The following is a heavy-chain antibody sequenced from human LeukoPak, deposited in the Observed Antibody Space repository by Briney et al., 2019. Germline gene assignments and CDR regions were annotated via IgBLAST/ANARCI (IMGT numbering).Heavy chain of an antibody. CDR2: IKQGESER. J-gene: IGHJ3*02. CDR3: ARGDNSAFDI. CDR1: GFTFRSYR. D-gene: IGHD3-22*01. Sequence: VGSLRLSCAASGFTFRSYRMNWVRQAPGKGLEWVASIKQGESERYYVDSVNGRFTISRDNAKNSLYLQMNSLRAEDTAVYYCARGDNSAFDIWGQGTRVTVSS. V-gene: IGHV3-7*04.